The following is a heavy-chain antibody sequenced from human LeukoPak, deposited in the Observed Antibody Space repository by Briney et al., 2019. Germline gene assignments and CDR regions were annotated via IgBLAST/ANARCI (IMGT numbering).Heavy chain of an antibody. CDR1: GFTFSSYA. J-gene: IGHJ2*01. V-gene: IGHV4-59*01. D-gene: IGHD3-16*02. CDR3: ARVSNRWFFDL. CDR2: IYYSGST. Sequence: GSLRLSCAASGFTFSSYAMNWVRQAPGKGLEWIGHIYYSGSTNYNSSLKSRVTISVDTSKNQFSLKVTSVTAADTAIYYCARVSNRWFFDLWGPGTLVTVSS.